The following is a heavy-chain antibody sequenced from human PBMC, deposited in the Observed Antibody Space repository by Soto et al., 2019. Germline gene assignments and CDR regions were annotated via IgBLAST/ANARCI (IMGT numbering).Heavy chain of an antibody. D-gene: IGHD1-20*01. Sequence: QIQLVQSGAEVKKPGASVKVSCKASGYTFTSYGISWVRQAPGQGLEWMGWISAYNGNTNYAQKLQGRVTMTTDTATSTAYMELRSRSSAATAVYYCPRVALYNCGQDYWGQGTLVTVSS. CDR3: PRVALYNCGQDY. J-gene: IGHJ4*02. CDR1: GYTFTSYG. CDR2: ISAYNGNT. V-gene: IGHV1-18*01.